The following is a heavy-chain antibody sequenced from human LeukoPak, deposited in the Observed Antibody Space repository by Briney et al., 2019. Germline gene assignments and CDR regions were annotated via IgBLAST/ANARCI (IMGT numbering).Heavy chain of an antibody. CDR3: AKAYSGDSDDL. CDR1: GGYITSSSYY. J-gene: IGHJ4*02. D-gene: IGHD4-23*01. CDR2: VYHTGTT. Sequence: LLETLSLTCTASGGYITSSSYYWGWIRPPPGKGLGWIGSVYHTGTTYYNASFKNRVTISIDTSENQFSLMLSSVTASDTAVYYCAKAYSGDSDDLWGQGTLVTVTS. V-gene: IGHV4-39*07.